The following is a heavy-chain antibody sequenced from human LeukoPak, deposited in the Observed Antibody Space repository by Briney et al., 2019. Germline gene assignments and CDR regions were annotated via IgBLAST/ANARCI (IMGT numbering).Heavy chain of an antibody. J-gene: IGHJ4*02. V-gene: IGHV3-74*01. D-gene: IGHD1-26*01. CDR3: ARGIVGTTLTFFFDH. CDR2: INSDGSST. Sequence: PGGSLRLSCAASGFTFSSYWMHWVRQAPGKGLVWVSGINSDGSSTSYADSVKGRFTISRDNSQNTLYLQMNSLRAEDTAVYYCARGIVGTTLTFFFDHWGQGALVTVSS. CDR1: GFTFSSYW.